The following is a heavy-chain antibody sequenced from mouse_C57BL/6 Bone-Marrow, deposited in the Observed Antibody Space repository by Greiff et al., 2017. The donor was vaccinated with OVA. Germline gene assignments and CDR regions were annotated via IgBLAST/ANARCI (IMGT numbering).Heavy chain of an antibody. CDR2: IDPEDGGT. CDR1: GFTINDYY. CDR3: ASSWDDCDY. D-gene: IGHD4-1*01. J-gene: IGHJ2*01. V-gene: IGHV14-2*01. Sequence: VQLQQSGAELVKPGASVTLSCTASGFTINDYYMHWVKQRTEQGLEWIGRIDPEDGGTQYDPKFPGTATITADTSSNTAYLQLSSLTSADTAVYYGASSWDDCDYGGQGTTLTVSA.